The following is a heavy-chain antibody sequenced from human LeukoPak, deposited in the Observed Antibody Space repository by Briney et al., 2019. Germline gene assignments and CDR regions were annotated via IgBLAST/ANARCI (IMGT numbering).Heavy chain of an antibody. D-gene: IGHD3-22*01. J-gene: IGHJ4*02. Sequence: SVKVSCKASGGTFSSYAISWVRQAPGQGLEWMGRIIPILGIANYAQKFQGRVTITADKSTSTAYLELSSLRSEDTAVYYCARVVDDSRSDYFDYWGQGTLVTVSS. V-gene: IGHV1-69*04. CDR2: IIPILGIA. CDR1: GGTFSSYA. CDR3: ARVVDDSRSDYFDY.